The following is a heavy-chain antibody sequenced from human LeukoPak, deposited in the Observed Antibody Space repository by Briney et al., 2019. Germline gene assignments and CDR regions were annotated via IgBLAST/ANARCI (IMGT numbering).Heavy chain of an antibody. Sequence: PGGSLRLSCAASGFTFGSYGMHWVRQAPGKGLEWVAVIWYDGSNKYYADSVKGRFTISRDNSKNTLYLQMNSLRAEDTAVYYCARDHIAAAGTLDYWGQGTLVTVSS. CDR1: GFTFGSYG. CDR2: IWYDGSNK. J-gene: IGHJ4*02. V-gene: IGHV3-33*01. D-gene: IGHD6-13*01. CDR3: ARDHIAAAGTLDY.